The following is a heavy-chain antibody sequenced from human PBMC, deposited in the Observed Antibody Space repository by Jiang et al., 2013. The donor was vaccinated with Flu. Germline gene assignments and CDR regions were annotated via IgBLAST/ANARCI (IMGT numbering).Heavy chain of an antibody. CDR3: ARVKD. CDR2: IA. Sequence: IANYAQKFQGRVTITADKSTSTAYMELSSLRSEDTAVYYCARVKDWGQGTLVTVSS. V-gene: IGHV1-69*04. J-gene: IGHJ4*02.